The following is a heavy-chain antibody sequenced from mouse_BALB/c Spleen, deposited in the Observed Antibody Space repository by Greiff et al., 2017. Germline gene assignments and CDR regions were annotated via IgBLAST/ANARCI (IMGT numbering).Heavy chain of an antibody. Sequence: LQQPGSELVRPGASVKLSCKASGYTFTSYWMHWVKQRHGQGLEWIGNIYPGSGSTNYDEKFKSKGTLTVDTSSSTAYMHLSSLTSEDSAVYNCTRDYGNYFDYWGQGTTLTVSS. J-gene: IGHJ2*01. CDR3: TRDYGNYFDY. D-gene: IGHD2-1*01. V-gene: IGHV1S22*01. CDR1: GYTFTSYW. CDR2: IYPGSGST.